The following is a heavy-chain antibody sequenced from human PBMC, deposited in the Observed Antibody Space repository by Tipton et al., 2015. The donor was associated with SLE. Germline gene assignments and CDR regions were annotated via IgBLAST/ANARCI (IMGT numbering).Heavy chain of an antibody. V-gene: IGHV4-59*11. CDR1: GGSISSHY. CDR2: IYYSGST. D-gene: IGHD6-19*01. CDR3: ARAHSSGWPRDYYYYGMDV. Sequence: TLSLTCTVSGGSISSHYWSWIRQPPGKGLEWIGYIYYSGSTNYNPSLKSRVTLSVDTSKNQFSLKLSSVTAADTAVYYCARAHSSGWPRDYYYYGMDVWGQGTTVTVSS. J-gene: IGHJ6*02.